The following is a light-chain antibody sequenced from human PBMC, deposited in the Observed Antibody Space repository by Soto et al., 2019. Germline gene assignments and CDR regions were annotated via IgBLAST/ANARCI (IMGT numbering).Light chain of an antibody. V-gene: IGLV2-8*01. CDR1: SSDVGGYNY. CDR2: EVS. Sequence: QAVLTQPPSASGSPGQSVTISCTGTSSDVGGYNYVSWYQQHPGKAPKLMIYEVSKRPSGVPDRFSGSKSGNTASLTVSGLQAEDEADYCCCSYAGSNNFVVFGGGTKLTVL. CDR3: CSYAGSNNFVV. J-gene: IGLJ2*01.